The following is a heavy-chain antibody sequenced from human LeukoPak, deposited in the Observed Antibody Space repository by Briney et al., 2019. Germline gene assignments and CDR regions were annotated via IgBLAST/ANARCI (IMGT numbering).Heavy chain of an antibody. J-gene: IGHJ4*02. V-gene: IGHV1-69*13. CDR2: ILPIFGTA. CDR1: GGTFSSYA. CDR3: ASGGAYYFDY. Sequence: GASVKVSCKASGGTFSSYAISWVRQAPGQGLEWMGGILPIFGTANYAQKFQGRVTITADESTSTAYMELSSLRSEDTAVYYCASGGAYYFDYWGQGTLVTVSS. D-gene: IGHD3-10*01.